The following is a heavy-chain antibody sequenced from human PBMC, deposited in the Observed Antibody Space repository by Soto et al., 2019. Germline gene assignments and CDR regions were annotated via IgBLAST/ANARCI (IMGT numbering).Heavy chain of an antibody. D-gene: IGHD1-7*01. V-gene: IGHV3-74*01. J-gene: IGHJ4*02. CDR3: ARDNWNSY. Sequence: EVHLVESGGGLVQPGGSLRLSCAASGFTFNLYWMHWVRQAPGKGLVWVSRFNPDGSSTTYADSVKGRFTISRDNSKNTVYLQMNGLGAEDTAIYYCARDNWNSYWGQGALVTVSS. CDR2: FNPDGSST. CDR1: GFTFNLYW.